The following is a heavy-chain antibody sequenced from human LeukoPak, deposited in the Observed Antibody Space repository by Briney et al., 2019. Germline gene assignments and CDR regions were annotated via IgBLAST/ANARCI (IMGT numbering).Heavy chain of an antibody. CDR2: ISAYNGNT. D-gene: IGHD6-13*01. Sequence: APVNVSCKASVYTFTSYGISWVRQAPGQGLEWMGWISAYNGNTNYAQKLQGRVTMTTDTSTSTAYMELRSLRSDDTAVYYCARGKILAAADEYYFDYWGQGTLVTVSS. CDR3: ARGKILAAADEYYFDY. CDR1: VYTFTSYG. V-gene: IGHV1-18*01. J-gene: IGHJ4*02.